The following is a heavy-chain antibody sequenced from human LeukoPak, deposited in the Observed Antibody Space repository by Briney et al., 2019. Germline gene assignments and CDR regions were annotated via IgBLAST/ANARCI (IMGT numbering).Heavy chain of an antibody. V-gene: IGHV3-73*01. CDR1: GFTFSGSA. Sequence: GGSLRLSCAAPGFTFSGSAMHWVRQASGKGLEWVGRITSKPNSYETVYAASMNGRFTISRDDSKNTAYLQMNSLKTEDTAVYYCAGGRGWYSPDYWGQGTLVTVSA. D-gene: IGHD6-19*01. CDR2: ITSKPNSYET. CDR3: AGGRGWYSPDY. J-gene: IGHJ4*02.